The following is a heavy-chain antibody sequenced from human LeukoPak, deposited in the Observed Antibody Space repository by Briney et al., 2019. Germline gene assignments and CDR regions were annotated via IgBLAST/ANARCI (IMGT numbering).Heavy chain of an antibody. CDR1: GGSFSGYY. CDR2: INHSGST. V-gene: IGHV4-34*01. CDR3: ASISVRGDY. D-gene: IGHD3-10*01. Sequence: PSETLSLTCAVYGGSFSGYYWSWTRQPPGKGLEWIGEINHSGSTNYNPSLKSRVTISVDTSKNQFSLKLSFVTAADTAVYYCASISVRGDYWGQGTLVTVSS. J-gene: IGHJ4*02.